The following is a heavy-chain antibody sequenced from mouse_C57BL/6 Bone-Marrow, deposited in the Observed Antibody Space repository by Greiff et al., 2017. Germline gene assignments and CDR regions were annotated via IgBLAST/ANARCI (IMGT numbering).Heavy chain of an antibody. D-gene: IGHD2-3*01. Sequence: EVQLQQSGPELVKPGASVKISCKASGYSFTGYYMHWVKQSLGNILDWIGYIYPYNGVSSYNQKFKGKATLTVDKSSSTAYMELRRLTSEDSAVYYCARGGYYEEFFHWYFDVWGTGTTVTVSS. CDR3: ARGGYYEEFFHWYFDV. V-gene: IGHV1-31*01. CDR1: GYSFTGYY. CDR2: IYPYNGVS. J-gene: IGHJ1*03.